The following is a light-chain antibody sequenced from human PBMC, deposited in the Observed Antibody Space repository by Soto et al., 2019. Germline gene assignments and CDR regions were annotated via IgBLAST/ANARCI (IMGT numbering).Light chain of an antibody. J-gene: IGLJ2*01. CDR3: ATSDNGLTGVV. CDR1: SSNIGSNT. Sequence: QSVLTQPPSTSGTPGQRVTISCSGSSSNIGSNTVHWYQQIPGTAPKLLIYTNNQRSSGVSDRFSGSKSDTSASLVISGLQSEDEADYYCATSDNGLTGVVFGGGTKVTVL. V-gene: IGLV1-44*01. CDR2: TNN.